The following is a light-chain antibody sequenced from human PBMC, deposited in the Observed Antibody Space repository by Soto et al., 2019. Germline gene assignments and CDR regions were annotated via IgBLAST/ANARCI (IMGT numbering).Light chain of an antibody. CDR2: GAS. J-gene: IGKJ2*01. Sequence: DIQMTQSPSSLSASVGDGVAITCRASQSISPYLNWYQQKPGKAPKLLIYGASTAQSGVPSRFSGSGSGTDFSLTINSLQPEDFATYYCQQSHSFPQTFGQGTKLAIK. V-gene: IGKV1-39*01. CDR3: QQSHSFPQT. CDR1: QSISPY.